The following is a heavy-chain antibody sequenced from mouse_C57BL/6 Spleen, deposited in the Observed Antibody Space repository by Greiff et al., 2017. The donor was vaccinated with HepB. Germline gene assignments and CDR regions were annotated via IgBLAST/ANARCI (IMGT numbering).Heavy chain of an antibody. CDR1: GYTFTDYE. J-gene: IGHJ4*01. CDR2: IDPETGGT. D-gene: IGHD2-4*01. CDR3: TTYDYDEDYYAMDY. V-gene: IGHV1-15*01. Sequence: QVQLQQSGAELVRPGASVTLSCKASGYTFTDYEMHWVKQTPVHGLEWIGAIDPETGGTAYNQKFKGKAILTADKSSSTAYMELRSLTSEDSSVYYCTTYDYDEDYYAMDYWGQGTSVTVSS.